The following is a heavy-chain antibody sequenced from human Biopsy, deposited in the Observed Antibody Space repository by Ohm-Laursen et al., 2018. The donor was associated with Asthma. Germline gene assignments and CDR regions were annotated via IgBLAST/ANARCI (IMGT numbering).Heavy chain of an antibody. D-gene: IGHD2-15*01. CDR1: GGSVSSGSYY. CDR2: ISYSGST. CDR3: ARVPTTLRYFDL. Sequence: SETLSLTCTVSGGSVSSGSYYWSWIRQPPGKGLAWVSYISYSGSTDYSPSLKSRLTTSMDTSKNQFSLKLSSVTAADTAVYYCARVPTTLRYFDLWGRGTLVTVSS. J-gene: IGHJ2*01. V-gene: IGHV4-61*01.